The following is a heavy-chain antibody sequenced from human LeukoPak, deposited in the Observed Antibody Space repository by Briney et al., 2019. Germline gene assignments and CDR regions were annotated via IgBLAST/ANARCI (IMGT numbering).Heavy chain of an antibody. V-gene: IGHV4-59*01. CDR1: GGSISSYY. J-gene: IGHJ4*02. D-gene: IGHD1-26*01. CDR3: AREWDSQGFDY. Sequence: SETLSLTCTVSGGSISSYYWSWIRQPPGKGLEWIGYIYYSGSTNYNPSLKSRVTISVDTSKDQFSLKLSSVTAADTAVYYCAREWDSQGFDYWGQGTLVTVSS. CDR2: IYYSGST.